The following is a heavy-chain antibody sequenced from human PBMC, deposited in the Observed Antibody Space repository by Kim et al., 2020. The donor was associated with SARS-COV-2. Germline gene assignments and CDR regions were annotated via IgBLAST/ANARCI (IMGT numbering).Heavy chain of an antibody. CDR3: ARGRTPLEGSSSGNWFDP. D-gene: IGHD3-10*01. CDR2: INHSGST. Sequence: SETLSLTCAVYGGSFSGYYWSWIGQPPGKGLEWIGEINHSGSTNYNPSLKSRVTISVDTSKNQFSLKLSSVTAADTAVYYCARGRTPLEGSSSGNWFDPWGQGTLVTVSS. J-gene: IGHJ5*02. V-gene: IGHV4-34*01. CDR1: GGSFSGYY.